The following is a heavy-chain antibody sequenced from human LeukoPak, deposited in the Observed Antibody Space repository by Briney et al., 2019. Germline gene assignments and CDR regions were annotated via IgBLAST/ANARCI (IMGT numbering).Heavy chain of an antibody. D-gene: IGHD6-6*01. J-gene: IGHJ4*02. Sequence: PSETLSLTCTVSGYSISSGYYWGWIRQPPGKGLEWIGSIYHSGSTYYNPSLKSRVTISVDKSKNQFSLKLSSVTAADTAVYYCARMTYSSSPLGRRYDYWGQGTLVTVSS. V-gene: IGHV4-38-2*02. CDR1: GYSISSGYY. CDR3: ARMTYSSSPLGRRYDY. CDR2: IYHSGST.